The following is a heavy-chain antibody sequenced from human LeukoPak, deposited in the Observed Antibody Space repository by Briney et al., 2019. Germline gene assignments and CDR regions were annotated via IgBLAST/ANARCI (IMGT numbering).Heavy chain of an antibody. D-gene: IGHD2-21*01. J-gene: IGHJ4*02. CDR1: GYTFTSYY. CDR3: ARSRISPVRDFDY. CDR2: INPSGGST. V-gene: IGHV1-46*01. Sequence: GASVKVSCKASGYTFTSYYMHWVRQAPGQGLEWMGTINPSGGSTSYAQKFQGRVTMTRDTSTSTVYMELSRLRSDDTAVYYCARSRISPVRDFDYWGQGTLVTVSS.